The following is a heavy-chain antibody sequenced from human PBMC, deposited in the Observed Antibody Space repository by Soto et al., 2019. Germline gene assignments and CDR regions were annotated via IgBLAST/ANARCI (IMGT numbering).Heavy chain of an antibody. D-gene: IGHD3-22*01. V-gene: IGHV4-31*03. CDR1: GGSICSGGYY. CDR3: ARDYPASSGYHLSL. CDR2: IYYSGST. J-gene: IGHJ4*02. Sequence: PSETLSLTCTVSGGSICSGGYYWSWIRQHPGKGLEWIGYIYYSGSTYYNPSLKSRVTISVDTSKNQFSLKLSSVTAADTAVYYCARDYPASSGYHLSLWGQGTLVTVSS.